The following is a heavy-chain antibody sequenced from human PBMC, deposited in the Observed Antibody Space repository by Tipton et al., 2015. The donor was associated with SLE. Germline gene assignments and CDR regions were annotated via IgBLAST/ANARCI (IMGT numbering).Heavy chain of an antibody. Sequence: TLSLTCTVSGGSISSYYWSWTRQSPGKGLEWIGEINHSGFTNYNPSLKSRVTISVDTSKNHFSLNLSSLTAADTAVYYCARGHYYYYKDVWGKATTVTYSS. CDR3: ARGHYYYYKDV. CDR1: GGSISSYY. CDR2: INHSGFT. J-gene: IGHJ6*03. V-gene: IGHV4-34*01.